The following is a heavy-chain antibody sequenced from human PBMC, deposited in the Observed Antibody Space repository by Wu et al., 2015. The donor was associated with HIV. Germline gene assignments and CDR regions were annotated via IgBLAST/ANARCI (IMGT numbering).Heavy chain of an antibody. CDR1: GGTFSSYA. Sequence: QVQLVQSGAEVKKPGSSVKVSCKASGGTFSSYAISWVRQAPGQGLEWMGGIIPIFGTANYAQKFQGRVTITTDESTSTAYMELSSLRSEDTAVYYCARVIRARSGYTDAFDIVGPRDNGHRLF. CDR3: ARVIRARSGYTDAFDI. J-gene: IGHJ3*02. D-gene: IGHD3-22*01. V-gene: IGHV1-69*05. CDR2: IIPIFGTA.